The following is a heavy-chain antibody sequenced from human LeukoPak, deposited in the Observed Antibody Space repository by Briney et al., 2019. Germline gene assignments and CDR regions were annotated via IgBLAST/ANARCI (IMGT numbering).Heavy chain of an antibody. D-gene: IGHD1-1*01. J-gene: IGHJ4*01. CDR2: IYHSGST. CDR1: GGSIRGSTYY. V-gene: IGHV4-39*07. CDR3: ATIQRDWPVDY. Sequence: KTSETLSLTCTVSGGSIRGSTYYWGWLRQPPGKELEWIGSIYHSGSTYYNESLKSRVTMSIDTSKNQFSLRLTSVIAADTAFYYCATIQRDWPVDYWGHGTLVTVSS.